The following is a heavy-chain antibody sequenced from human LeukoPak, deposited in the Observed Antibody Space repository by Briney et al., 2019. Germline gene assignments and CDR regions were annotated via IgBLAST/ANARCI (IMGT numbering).Heavy chain of an antibody. CDR2: ISGSNSYI. CDR1: GFTFNSYS. J-gene: IGHJ4*02. CDR3: TTDHVGATVEFDS. V-gene: IGHV3-21*01. D-gene: IGHD1-26*01. Sequence: GGSLRLSCAASGFTFNSYSMNWVRQAPGKGLEWVSSISGSNSYIYYADSMKGRFTISRDNAKNSLYLQMDSLRAEDTAIYYCTTDHVGATVEFDSWGQGTLVTVSS.